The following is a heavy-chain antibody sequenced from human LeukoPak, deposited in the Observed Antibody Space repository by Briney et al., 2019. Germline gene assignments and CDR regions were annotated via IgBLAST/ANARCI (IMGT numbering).Heavy chain of an antibody. J-gene: IGHJ5*02. CDR2: IRYDGSNK. Sequence: GGSLRLSCAASGFTFSSYGMHWVRQAPGKGLEWMAFIRYDGSNKYYADSVKGRFTISRDNSKNTLYLQMNSLRAEDTAVYYCAKDQSPYYGSGSPLGSWGQGTLVTVSS. V-gene: IGHV3-30*02. D-gene: IGHD3-10*01. CDR1: GFTFSSYG. CDR3: AKDQSPYYGSGSPLGS.